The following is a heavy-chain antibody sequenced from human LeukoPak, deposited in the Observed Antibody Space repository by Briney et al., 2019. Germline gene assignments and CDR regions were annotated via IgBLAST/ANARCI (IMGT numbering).Heavy chain of an antibody. CDR1: GASISAFH. J-gene: IGHJ4*02. CDR3: ARKDGDY. CDR2: IYSSGST. Sequence: PSETLSLTCTVSGASISAFHWTWFRQPAGEGLEWIGLIYSSGSTLFNPSLKSRVAMSVGLTKNQLSLKLTSVTAADTAMYYCARKDGDYWGRGTLVTVSS. V-gene: IGHV4-4*07.